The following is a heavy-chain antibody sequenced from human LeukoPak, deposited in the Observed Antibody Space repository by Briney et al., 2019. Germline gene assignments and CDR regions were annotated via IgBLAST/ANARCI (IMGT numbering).Heavy chain of an antibody. J-gene: IGHJ6*03. CDR1: GYTFTSYG. V-gene: IGHV1-2*02. CDR2: INPNSGGT. Sequence: ASAKVSCKASGYTFTSYGISWVRQAPGQGLEWMGWINPNSGGTNYAQKFQGRVTMTRDTSISTAYMELSRLRSDDTAVYYCARGPLNYYMDVWGKGTTVTVSS. CDR3: ARGPLNYYMDV.